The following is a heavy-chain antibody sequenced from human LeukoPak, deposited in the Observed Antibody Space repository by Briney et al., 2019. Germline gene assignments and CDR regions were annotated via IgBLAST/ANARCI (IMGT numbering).Heavy chain of an antibody. Sequence: GGSLRLSCAASGFTFSDYYMSWIRQAPGKGLEWVSYISSSGSTIYYADSVKGRFTISRDNAKNSLHLQMNSLRAEDTAVYYCARVPVVTSEYDYWGQGTLVTVSS. V-gene: IGHV3-11*01. CDR1: GFTFSDYY. CDR2: ISSSGSTI. D-gene: IGHD2-21*02. CDR3: ARVPVVTSEYDY. J-gene: IGHJ4*02.